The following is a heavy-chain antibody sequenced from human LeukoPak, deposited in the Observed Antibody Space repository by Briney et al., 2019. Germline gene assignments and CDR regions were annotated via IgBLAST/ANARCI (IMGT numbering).Heavy chain of an antibody. CDR2: ISAYNGNT. V-gene: IGHV1-18*01. J-gene: IGHJ3*02. CDR3: AREGRDSSGFDAFDI. D-gene: IGHD3-22*01. Sequence: ASVKVSCKASGYTFTSYGISRVRQAPGQGLEWMGWISAYNGNTNYAQKLQGRVTMTTYTSTSTAYMELRILRSDDTPVHYCAREGRDSSGFDAFDIWRQGTMVTVSS. CDR1: GYTFTSYG.